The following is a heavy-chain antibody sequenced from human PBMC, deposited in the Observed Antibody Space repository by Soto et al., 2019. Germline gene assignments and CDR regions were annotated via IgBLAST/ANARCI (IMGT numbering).Heavy chain of an antibody. CDR1: GFTFSSYA. D-gene: IGHD6-19*01. V-gene: IGHV3-23*01. Sequence: GGSLRLSCAASGFTFSSYAMSWVRQAPGKGLEWVSAISSSGGSTYYADSVKGRFTISRDNSKNTLYLQMNSLRAEDTAVYYCAKRIWAIAVAGIFDYWGQGTLVTVSS. J-gene: IGHJ4*02. CDR2: ISSSGGST. CDR3: AKRIWAIAVAGIFDY.